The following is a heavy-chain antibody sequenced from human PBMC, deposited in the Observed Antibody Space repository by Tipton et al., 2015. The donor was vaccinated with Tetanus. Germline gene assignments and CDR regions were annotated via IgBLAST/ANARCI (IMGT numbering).Heavy chain of an antibody. CDR1: GFTFSSYS. CDR2: ISSSSSYI. CDR3: ARGGGGGSGSYYKGHQFGH. J-gene: IGHJ4*02. V-gene: IGHV3-21*01. D-gene: IGHD3-10*01. Sequence: SLRLSCAASGFTFSSYSMNWVRQAPGKGLEWVSSISSSSSYIYYADSVKGRFTISRDNAKNSLYLQMNSLRAEDTAVYYCARGGGGGSGSYYKGHQFGHWGQGTLVTVSS.